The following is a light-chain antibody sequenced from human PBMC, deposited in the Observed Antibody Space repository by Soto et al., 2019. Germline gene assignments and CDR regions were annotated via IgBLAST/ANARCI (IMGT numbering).Light chain of an antibody. Sequence: DIQMTQSPSSLSASVGDRVTITCQASQYISNYLNWYQQKPGKAPKLLIYTASNLETGVPSRFTGSGFGTDFTFTISSLQPEDIATYFCQQYGNFPLTFGGGTKVEIK. CDR1: QYISNY. V-gene: IGKV1-33*01. CDR2: TAS. CDR3: QQYGNFPLT. J-gene: IGKJ4*01.